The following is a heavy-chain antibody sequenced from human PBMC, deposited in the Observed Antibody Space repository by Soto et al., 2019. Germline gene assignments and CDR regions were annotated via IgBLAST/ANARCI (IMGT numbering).Heavy chain of an antibody. J-gene: IGHJ5*02. D-gene: IGHD3-16*01. CDR3: AKDDYGYWFDP. CDR1: GFSVSNYA. Sequence: GGSLRLSCVASGFSVSNYAMSWVRQAPGEGLEWVSSISASGTTTYYADSVKGRFTISRDKSKNTLYLQMNSLRAGDTAVYFCAKDDYGYWFDPWGQGTLVTVSS. V-gene: IGHV3-23*01. CDR2: ISASGTTT.